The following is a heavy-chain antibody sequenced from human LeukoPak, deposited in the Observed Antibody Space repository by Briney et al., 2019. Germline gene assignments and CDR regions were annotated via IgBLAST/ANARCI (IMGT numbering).Heavy chain of an antibody. V-gene: IGHV3-48*02. Sequence: PGGSLRLSCAASGFTFSSYSMNWVRQAPGKGLEWVSYISSSSSTIYYADSVEGRFTISRDNAKNSLYLQMNSLRDEDTAVYYCARSFDYSDPFDYWGQGTLATVSS. CDR1: GFTFSSYS. CDR3: ARSFDYSDPFDY. D-gene: IGHD4-17*01. J-gene: IGHJ4*02. CDR2: ISSSSSTI.